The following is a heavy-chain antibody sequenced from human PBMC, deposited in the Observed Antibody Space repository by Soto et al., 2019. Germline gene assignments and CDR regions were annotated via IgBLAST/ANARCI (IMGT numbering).Heavy chain of an antibody. CDR2: ISYDGSNK. CDR1: GFTFSSYA. J-gene: IGHJ6*02. V-gene: IGHV3-30-3*01. Sequence: PGGSLRLSCAASGFTFSSYAMHWVRQAPGKGLEWVAVISYDGSNKYYADSVKGRFTISRDNSKNTLYLQMNSLRAEDTAVYYCARDLTIATSEGFLGWLPFAHYYYYGMDVWGQGTTVTVSS. CDR3: ARDLTIATSEGFLGWLPFAHYYYYGMDV. D-gene: IGHD3-3*01.